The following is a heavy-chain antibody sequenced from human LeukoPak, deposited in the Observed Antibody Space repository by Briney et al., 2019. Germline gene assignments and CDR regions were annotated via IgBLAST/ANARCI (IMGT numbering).Heavy chain of an antibody. V-gene: IGHV3-49*04. CDR3: TRASGYSGYDDFDY. Sequence: GSLRLSCTASGFTFGDYAMSWVRQAPGKGLEWVGYIRSKAYGGTTEYAASVKGRFTISRDDSKSIAYLQMNSLKTEDTAVYYCTRASGYSGYDDFDYWGQGTLVTVSS. CDR2: IRSKAYGGTT. J-gene: IGHJ4*02. CDR1: GFTFGDYA. D-gene: IGHD5-12*01.